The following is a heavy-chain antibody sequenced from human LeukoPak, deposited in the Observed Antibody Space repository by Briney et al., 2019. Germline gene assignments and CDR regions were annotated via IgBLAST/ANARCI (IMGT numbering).Heavy chain of an antibody. CDR2: IYYSAST. J-gene: IGHJ4*02. Sequence: SETLSLTCTVPGDSISSYYWSWIRQPPGKGLEWIGYIYYSASTNYNPSLKSRVTISVDTSKNQFSLKLSSVTVADTAVYYCARGGYCSGGSCRFDYWGQGTLVTVSS. CDR1: GDSISSYY. CDR3: ARGGYCSGGSCRFDY. V-gene: IGHV4-59*01. D-gene: IGHD2-15*01.